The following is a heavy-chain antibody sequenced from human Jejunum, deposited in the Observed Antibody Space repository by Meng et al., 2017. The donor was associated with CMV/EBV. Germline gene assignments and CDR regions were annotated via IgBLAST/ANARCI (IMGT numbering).Heavy chain of an antibody. V-gene: IGHV3-74*01. Sequence: LSCAASGFTFSSYWMHWVGQAPGKGLLWVSRISTDGDSATYADSVKGRFTISRDNAKNTLYLQMSNLRAEDTAVYYCAAGFNRADYWSQGTLVTVSS. CDR3: AAGFNRADY. D-gene: IGHD1-14*01. J-gene: IGHJ4*02. CDR1: GFTFSSYW. CDR2: ISTDGDSA.